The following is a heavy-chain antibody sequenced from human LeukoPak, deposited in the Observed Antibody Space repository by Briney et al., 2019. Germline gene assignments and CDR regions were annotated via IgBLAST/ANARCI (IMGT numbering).Heavy chain of an antibody. V-gene: IGHV1-2*02. D-gene: IGHD1-26*01. CDR2: INPNSGGT. J-gene: IGHJ4*02. CDR1: GYTFTSYG. Sequence: WASVKVSCKASGYTFTSYGISWVRQAPGQGLEWMGWINPNSGGTNYGQKFQGRVTMTRDTSISIVYMELSRLRSDDTAAYYCAKAGSIRFDYWGQGTLVTVSS. CDR3: AKAGSIRFDY.